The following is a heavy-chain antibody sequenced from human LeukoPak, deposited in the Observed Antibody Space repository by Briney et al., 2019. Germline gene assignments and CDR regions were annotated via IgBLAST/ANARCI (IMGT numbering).Heavy chain of an antibody. CDR3: ARRDTRSGWSFDS. CDR1: GGSIGNYH. D-gene: IGHD6-19*01. V-gene: IGHV4-4*07. CDR2: IHSSGST. Sequence: SETLSLTCTVPGGSIGNYHWSWIRQPAGKGLEWIGQIHSSGSTNYNPPLKSRVSMSIDTTEDQVSLTIRSVTVADTALYYCARRDTRSGWSFDSWGQGTLVTVAS. J-gene: IGHJ4*02.